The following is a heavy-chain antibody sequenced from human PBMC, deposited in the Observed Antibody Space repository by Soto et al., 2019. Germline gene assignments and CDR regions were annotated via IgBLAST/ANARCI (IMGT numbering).Heavy chain of an antibody. CDR3: ARPYYDFWSGYSGIDY. J-gene: IGHJ4*02. CDR2: ISSSSSTI. D-gene: IGHD3-3*01. Sequence: GGSLRLSCAAPGFTFSSYSMNWVRQAPGKGLEWVSYISSSSSTIYYADSVKGRFTISRDNAKNSLYLQMNSLRAEDTAVYYCARPYYDFWSGYSGIDYWGQGTLVTVSS. CDR1: GFTFSSYS. V-gene: IGHV3-48*01.